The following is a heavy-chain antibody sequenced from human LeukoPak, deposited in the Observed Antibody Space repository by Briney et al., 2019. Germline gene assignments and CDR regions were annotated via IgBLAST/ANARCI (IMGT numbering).Heavy chain of an antibody. CDR3: ARARPPSYYGSGSCDY. CDR2: INNSGST. J-gene: IGHJ4*02. V-gene: IGHV4-34*01. D-gene: IGHD3-10*01. CDR1: GGSFSGYY. Sequence: SETLSLTSAVYGGSFSGYYWSWIRHPPGKGREWVGEINNSGSTNYNPSLKSRVTISVDTSKTQSSQKLSSVTAADTAVYYCARARPPSYYGSGSCDYWGQGTLVTVSS.